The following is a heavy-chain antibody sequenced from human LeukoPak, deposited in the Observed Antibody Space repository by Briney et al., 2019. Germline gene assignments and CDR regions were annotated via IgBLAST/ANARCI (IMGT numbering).Heavy chain of an antibody. J-gene: IGHJ6*02. V-gene: IGHV4-39*01. Sequence: SETLSLTCTVSGGYISSSSYYWGWIRQPPGKGLEWIGSIYYSGSTYYNPSLKSRVTISVDTSKNQFSLKLSSVTAADTAVYYCASSRGPYYYYYGMDVWGQGTTVTVSS. CDR3: ASSRGPYYYYYGMDV. D-gene: IGHD2-15*01. CDR1: GGYISSSSYY. CDR2: IYYSGST.